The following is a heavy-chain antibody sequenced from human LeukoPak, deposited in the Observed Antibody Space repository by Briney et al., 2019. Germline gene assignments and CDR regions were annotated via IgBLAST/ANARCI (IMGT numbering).Heavy chain of an antibody. CDR3: AIETTPYYYYYGMDF. CDR2: IKQEGSEK. J-gene: IGHJ6*02. Sequence: GGSVRLSCAAWGFTFSRYWMRWVRQARGKGGEGVANIKQEGSEKYYVHSLKCLFTIPRHNPKNSLYLQMNTLRAEHTAVYYCAIETTPYYYYYGMDFWGQGTTVTVSS. D-gene: IGHD1-7*01. CDR1: GFTFSRYW. V-gene: IGHV3-7*01.